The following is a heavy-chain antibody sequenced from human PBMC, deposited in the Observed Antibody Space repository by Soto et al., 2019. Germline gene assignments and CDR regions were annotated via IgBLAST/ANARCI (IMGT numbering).Heavy chain of an antibody. CDR1: SLSTSGVG. J-gene: IGHJ4*02. V-gene: IGHV2-5*01. CDR2: IYWNDDK. D-gene: IGHD6-19*01. CDR3: ARASSGWHFVLDH. Sequence: SLSTSGVGGGWIRQPPGKALEWLGLIYWNDDKRYSPSLRSRLTITKDTSRNQVGLTMTNLAPVDTATYYCARASSGWHFVLDHWGQGTLVAVSS.